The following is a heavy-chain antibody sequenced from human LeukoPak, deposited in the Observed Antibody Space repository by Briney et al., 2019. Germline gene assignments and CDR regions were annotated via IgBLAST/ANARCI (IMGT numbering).Heavy chain of an antibody. Sequence: SETLSLTCTVSGGSISSGSYYWGWIRQPPGKGLEWIGNIYYSGSTYYNPSLKSRVTISVDTSKNQFSLKLSSVTAADTAVYYCARREGKHYDFDYWGQGTLVTVSS. V-gene: IGHV4-39*01. CDR2: IYYSGST. CDR3: ARREGKHYDFDY. D-gene: IGHD5-12*01. J-gene: IGHJ4*02. CDR1: GGSISSGSYY.